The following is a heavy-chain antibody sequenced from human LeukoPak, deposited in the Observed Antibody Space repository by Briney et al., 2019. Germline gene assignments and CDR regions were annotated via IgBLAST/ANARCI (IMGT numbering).Heavy chain of an antibody. Sequence: SETLSLTCTVSGGSISSYYWSWIRQPPGKGLEWIGYIYYSGSTNYNPSLKSRVTISVDKSKNQFSLKLSSVTAADTAVYYCARGRIISVGWFDPWGQGTLVTVSS. CDR3: ARGRIISVGWFDP. V-gene: IGHV4-59*12. J-gene: IGHJ5*02. CDR1: GGSISSYY. CDR2: IYYSGST. D-gene: IGHD6-19*01.